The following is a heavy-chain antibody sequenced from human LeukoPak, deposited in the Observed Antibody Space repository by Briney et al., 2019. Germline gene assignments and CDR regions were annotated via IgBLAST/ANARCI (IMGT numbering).Heavy chain of an antibody. J-gene: IGHJ4*02. CDR1: GFTFSSYE. V-gene: IGHV3-48*03. D-gene: IGHD6-13*01. CDR3: ASALAAADSFDY. Sequence: GGSLRLSCAASGFTFSSYEMNWVRQAPGKRLEWVSYISSSGSTIYYADSVKGRFTISRDNAKNSLYLQMNSLRAEDTAVYYCASALAAADSFDYWGQGTLVTVSS. CDR2: ISSSGSTI.